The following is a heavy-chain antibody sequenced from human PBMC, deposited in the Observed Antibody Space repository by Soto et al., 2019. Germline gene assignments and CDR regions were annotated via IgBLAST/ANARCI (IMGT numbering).Heavy chain of an antibody. J-gene: IGHJ6*02. CDR3: ACCFWSGCGYYYYGMDV. Sequence: QVQLVQSGAEVKKPGSSVKVSCKASGGTFSSYAISWVRQAPGHGLEWMGGINPIFGTANYAQKFQGRVTITADESTSRAYIGGSGLRSEDTVGYYCACCFWSGCGYYYYGMDVWGQGTTVTVSS. D-gene: IGHD3-3*01. CDR1: GGTFSSYA. CDR2: INPIFGTA. V-gene: IGHV1-69*01.